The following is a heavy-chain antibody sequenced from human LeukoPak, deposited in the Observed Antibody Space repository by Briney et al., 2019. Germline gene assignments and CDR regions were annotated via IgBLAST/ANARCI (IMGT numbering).Heavy chain of an antibody. V-gene: IGHV4-59*08. CDR3: ARHLPKWGWDY. CDR2: IYYSGST. J-gene: IGHJ4*02. Sequence: SETLSLTCTVSGGSISSYYWSWIRQPPGKGLEWIGYIYYSGSTKYNPSLKSRVTISVDTSKNQFSLKLSSVTAADTAVYYCARHLPKWGWDYWGQGTLVTVYS. D-gene: IGHD1-26*01. CDR1: GGSISSYY.